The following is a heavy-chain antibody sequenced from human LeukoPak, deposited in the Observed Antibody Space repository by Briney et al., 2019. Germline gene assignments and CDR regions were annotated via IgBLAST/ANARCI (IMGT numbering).Heavy chain of an antibody. CDR1: GFTFSNYA. D-gene: IGHD3-10*01. V-gene: IGHV3-23*01. J-gene: IGHJ4*02. CDR2: ISGGST. CDR3: AKAAGSGCQNPFDF. Sequence: PGGSLRLSCAASGFTFSNYAMSWVRQAPGKCLKWVSGISGGSTYYAYSVKGRFTISRDNSKNTLYLQMDSLRAEDTAVYYCAKAAGSGCQNPFDFWGQGTLVTVSS.